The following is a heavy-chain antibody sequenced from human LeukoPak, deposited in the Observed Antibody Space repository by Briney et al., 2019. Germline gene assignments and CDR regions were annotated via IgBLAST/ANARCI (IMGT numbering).Heavy chain of an antibody. J-gene: IGHJ5*02. Sequence: ASVKVSCKASLYTLNDYYIHWVRQAPGHRLEWVGKINPNGGGTRYAHKFQGRVTMTRDMSTSTVYMDLTSLRSDATAVYYCAREVSEFSGTYDWFDPWGQGTLVTVSS. D-gene: IGHD1-26*01. CDR2: INPNGGGT. CDR3: AREVSEFSGTYDWFDP. CDR1: LYTLNDYY. V-gene: IGHV1-46*02.